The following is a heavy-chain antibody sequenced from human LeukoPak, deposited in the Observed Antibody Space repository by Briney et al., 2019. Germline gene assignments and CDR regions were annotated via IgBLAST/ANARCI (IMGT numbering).Heavy chain of an antibody. CDR2: FTSGSRSI. CDR1: GFTFSSYS. Sequence: GGPLRLSCAASGFTFSSYSMTWVRQAPGKGLEWVSSFTSGSRSIYYADSVKGRFTISRDNAKKSLYLQMNSLRAEDTAVYYCASLWNGDHVVFDYWGQGTLVTVSS. V-gene: IGHV3-21*01. J-gene: IGHJ4*02. CDR3: ASLWNGDHVVFDY. D-gene: IGHD4-17*01.